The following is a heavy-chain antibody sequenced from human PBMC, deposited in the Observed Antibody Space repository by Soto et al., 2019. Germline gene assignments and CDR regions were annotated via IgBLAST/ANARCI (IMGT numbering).Heavy chain of an antibody. CDR3: ATTSGWFGELLSFDY. D-gene: IGHD3-10*01. Sequence: QLQLQESGPGLVKPSETLSLTCTVSGGSISSSSYYWGWIRQPPGKGLEWIGSIYYSGSTYYNPSLKSRVTISVDTSKNQFSLKPSSVTAADTAVYYCATTSGWFGELLSFDYWGQGTLVTVSS. CDR1: GGSISSSSYY. J-gene: IGHJ4*02. CDR2: IYYSGST. V-gene: IGHV4-39*01.